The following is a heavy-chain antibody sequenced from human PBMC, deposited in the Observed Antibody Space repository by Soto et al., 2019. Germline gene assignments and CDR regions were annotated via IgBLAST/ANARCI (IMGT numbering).Heavy chain of an antibody. CDR1: GSPISSYY. CDR2: IYYTGTT. J-gene: IGHJ4*02. D-gene: IGHD3-22*01. V-gene: IGHV4-59*08. Sequence: SETLSLTCTVSGSPISSYYWSWFRQPPGQGLEWVGYIYYTGTTTYNPSLKSRVTISVDTSKNQFSLKLSSVTAADTAVYYCASLPTPGGGYDSSGYYEKLFDYWGQGTLVPVSS. CDR3: ASLPTPGGGYDSSGYYEKLFDY.